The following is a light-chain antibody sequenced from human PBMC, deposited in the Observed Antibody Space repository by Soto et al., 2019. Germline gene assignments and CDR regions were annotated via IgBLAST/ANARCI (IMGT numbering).Light chain of an antibody. CDR3: QQYGSSPPT. CDR1: QSVSSSY. CDR2: GAS. J-gene: IGKJ1*01. V-gene: IGKV3-20*01. Sequence: EIVLTHSPGTLSLSPCERATLSPSASQSVSSSYLAWYQQKPGRAPRLLIYGASSRATGIPDRFSGSGSGTDFTLTISRLEPEDFALYYCQQYGSSPPTFGQGTKVDIK.